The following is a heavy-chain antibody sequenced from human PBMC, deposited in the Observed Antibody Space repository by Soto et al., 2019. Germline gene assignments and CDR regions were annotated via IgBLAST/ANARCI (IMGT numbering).Heavy chain of an antibody. CDR2: IKSKTDGGTT. Sequence: GGSLRLSCAASGFTFSNAWMNWVRQAPGKGLEWVGRIKSKTDGGTTDYAEPVKGRFTISRDDSKNTLYLQMNSLKTEDTAVYYCTTLGTYYYDSSGYPDAFDIWGQGTMVTVSS. CDR3: TTLGTYYYDSSGYPDAFDI. D-gene: IGHD3-22*01. CDR1: GFTFSNAW. J-gene: IGHJ3*02. V-gene: IGHV3-15*07.